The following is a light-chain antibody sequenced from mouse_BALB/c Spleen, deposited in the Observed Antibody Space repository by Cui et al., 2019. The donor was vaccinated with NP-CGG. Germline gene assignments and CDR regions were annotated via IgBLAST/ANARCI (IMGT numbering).Light chain of an antibody. CDR1: TGAVIHDDY. V-gene: IGLV1*01. CDR3: ALWYSNHWV. J-gene: IGLJ1*01. CDR2: GTN. Sequence: QAVVTQESAPTTSPGETVTLTCGSSTGAVIHDDYANWVQEKPDHLFTGLIGGTNNRAPGVPARFSGSLIGEKAALTITGTQTEDEAIYFCALWYSNHWVFGGGTKLTVL.